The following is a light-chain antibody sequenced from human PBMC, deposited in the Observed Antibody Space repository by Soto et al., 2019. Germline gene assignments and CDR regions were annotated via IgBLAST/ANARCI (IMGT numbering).Light chain of an antibody. V-gene: IGKV1-5*01. J-gene: IGKJ4*01. CDR2: DAS. Sequence: DIQMTHSPFTLSASVGDRVTITCRASQSISSWLAWYHQTPGKAPKLLIFDASSLESGVPSRFSGSGSGTEFTLTISSLQPDDFGTYFCQQYNSYPLTFGGGTKVDIK. CDR1: QSISSW. CDR3: QQYNSYPLT.